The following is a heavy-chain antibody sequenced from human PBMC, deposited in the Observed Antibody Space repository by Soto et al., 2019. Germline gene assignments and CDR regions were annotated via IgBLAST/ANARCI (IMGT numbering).Heavy chain of an antibody. CDR2: IHRASTYI. CDR3: ARRAVTTYHFFDY. V-gene: IGHV3-21*06. J-gene: IGHJ4*02. D-gene: IGHD4-17*01. CDR1: GFTFSSFD. Sequence: LRLSCATSGFTFSSFDMDWVLQAPGKGLEWVSSIHRASTYIYYADSVRGRFTISRDNAKSSLYLQMNSLTVEDTAVYYCARRAVTTYHFFDYWGQGALVTVSS.